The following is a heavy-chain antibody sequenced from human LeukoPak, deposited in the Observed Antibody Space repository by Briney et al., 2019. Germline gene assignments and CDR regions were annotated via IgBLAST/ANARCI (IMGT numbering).Heavy chain of an antibody. CDR3: ARGEYSSSWYNY. V-gene: IGHV4-30-4*07. Sequence: SETLSLTCAVSGGSISSGGYSWSWIRQPPGKGLEWIGYIYYSGSTYYNPSLKSRVTISVDTSKNQFSLKLSSVTAADTAVYYCARGEYSSSWYNYWGQGTLVTVSS. J-gene: IGHJ4*02. CDR2: IYYSGST. CDR1: GGSISSGGYS. D-gene: IGHD6-13*01.